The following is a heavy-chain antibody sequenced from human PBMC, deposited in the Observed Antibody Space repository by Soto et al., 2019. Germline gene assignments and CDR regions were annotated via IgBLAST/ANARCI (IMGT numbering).Heavy chain of an antibody. D-gene: IGHD5-12*01. CDR1: GYTFTSYD. J-gene: IGHJ4*02. CDR3: AIRDILSTSTRDY. CDR2: MNPNSGNT. V-gene: IGHV1-8*01. Sequence: QVQLVQSGAEVKKPGASVKVSCKASGYTFTSYDINWVRQATGQGLEWMGWMNPNSGNTGSAQKFQGRVTMTRNTSLSTAYMELSRLRSEDTAVYYFAIRDILSTSTRDYWGQGTLVTASS.